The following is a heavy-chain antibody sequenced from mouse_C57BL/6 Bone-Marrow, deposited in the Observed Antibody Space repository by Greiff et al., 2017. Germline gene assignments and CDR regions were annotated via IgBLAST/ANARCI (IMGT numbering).Heavy chain of an antibody. D-gene: IGHD1-1*01. Sequence: VQVVESGGGLVKPGGSLKLSCAASGFTFSSYAMSWVRQTPEKRLEWVATISDGGSYTYYPHNVKGRFTISRDNAKNNLYLQMSHLKSEDTAMYYCARDGAYYGSRAYWGQGTLVTGSA. CDR3: ARDGAYYGSRAY. CDR1: GFTFSSYA. CDR2: ISDGGSYT. V-gene: IGHV5-4*01. J-gene: IGHJ3*01.